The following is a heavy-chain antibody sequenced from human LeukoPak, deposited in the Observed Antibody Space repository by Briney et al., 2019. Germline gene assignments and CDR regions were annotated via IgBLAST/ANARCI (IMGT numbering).Heavy chain of an antibody. CDR1: GYTFTSYD. D-gene: IGHD6-13*01. CDR2: MNPNSGNT. J-gene: IGHJ6*03. Sequence: GASVKVSCKASGYTFTSYDINWVRQATGQGLEWMGWMNPNSGNTGYAQKFQGRATMTRNTSISTAYMELSSLRSEDTAVYYCAREAPTGYSSSWYYYYYYMDVWGKGTTVTVSS. CDR3: AREAPTGYSSSWYYYYYYMDV. V-gene: IGHV1-8*01.